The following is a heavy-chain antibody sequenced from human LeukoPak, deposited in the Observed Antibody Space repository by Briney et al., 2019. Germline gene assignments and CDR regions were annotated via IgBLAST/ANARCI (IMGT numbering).Heavy chain of an antibody. CDR3: ARGRIAAAGSRGNWFDP. V-gene: IGHV4-34*01. Sequence: SETLSLTCAVYGGSFSGYYWSWIRQPPGKGLEWIGEINHSGSTNYNPSLKSRVTISVDTSKNQFSLKLSSVTAADTAVYYCARGRIAAAGSRGNWFDPWGQGTLVTVCS. J-gene: IGHJ5*02. D-gene: IGHD6-13*01. CDR1: GGSFSGYY. CDR2: INHSGST.